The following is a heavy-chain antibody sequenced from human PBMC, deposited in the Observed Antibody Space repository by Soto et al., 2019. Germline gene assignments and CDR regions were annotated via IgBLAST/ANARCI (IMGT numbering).Heavy chain of an antibody. CDR3: ARLDYGGNSRAAFDI. Sequence: PGGSLRLSCTGSGFTFSSYSMNWVRQAPGKGLEWVSYISSSSSTIYYADSVKGRFTISRDNAKNSLYLQMNSLRDEDTAVYYCARLDYGGNSRAAFDIWGQGTMVTVSS. V-gene: IGHV3-48*02. CDR1: GFTFSSYS. D-gene: IGHD4-17*01. CDR2: ISSSSSTI. J-gene: IGHJ3*02.